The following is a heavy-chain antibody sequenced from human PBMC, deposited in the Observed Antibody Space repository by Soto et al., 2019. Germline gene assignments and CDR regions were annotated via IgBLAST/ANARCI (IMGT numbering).Heavy chain of an antibody. CDR2: ITRDGYNK. CDR3: TKSSGGSSSVGMDY. V-gene: IGHV3-30*04. J-gene: IGHJ4*02. CDR1: GFIFKNYA. D-gene: IGHD6-6*01. Sequence: PVGSLRLSCAGSGFIFKNYALNWVRQAPGKGLEWVASITRDGYNKYYADSVKGQFTISRDNSRDTLSLQMTALTIEDSSVYYCTKSSGGSSSVGMDYWGQGTRVTVSS.